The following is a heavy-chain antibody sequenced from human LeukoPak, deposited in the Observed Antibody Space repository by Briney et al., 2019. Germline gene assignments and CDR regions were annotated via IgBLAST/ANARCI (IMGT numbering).Heavy chain of an antibody. J-gene: IGHJ4*02. V-gene: IGHV1-69*05. CDR2: IIPIFGTA. CDR3: ARDNDDGGN. Sequence: KGSSKASGGTFTSNALSWGGQAPGQGIEWMGRIIPIFGTANYEQKFQGRVTITTDESTSTAYMELSSLRSEDTAVYYCARDNDDGGNWGQGTLVTVSS. D-gene: IGHD3-16*01. CDR1: GGTFTSNA.